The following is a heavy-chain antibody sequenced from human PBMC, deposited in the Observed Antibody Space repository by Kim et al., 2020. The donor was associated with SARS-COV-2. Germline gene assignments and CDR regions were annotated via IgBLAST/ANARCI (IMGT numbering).Heavy chain of an antibody. V-gene: IGHV4-31*03. Sequence: SETLSLTCSVSGGSIRSGGKFWTWIRQHPAKGLEWIGYISYSGNSHYSPSLRSRVSISLQTSENQFSLELTSLTAADKAVYYCARGHPIEYWGQGILGT. CDR1: GGSIRSGGKF. CDR2: ISYSGNS. J-gene: IGHJ4*02. CDR3: ARGHPIEY.